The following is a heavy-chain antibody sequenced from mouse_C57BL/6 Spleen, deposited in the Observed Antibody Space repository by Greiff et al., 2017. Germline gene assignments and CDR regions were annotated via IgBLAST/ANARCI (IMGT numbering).Heavy chain of an antibody. CDR1: GYTFTSYW. J-gene: IGHJ4*01. V-gene: IGHV1-64*01. CDR2: IHPNSGST. CDR3: ARSRDGYYDYDAMDY. D-gene: IGHD2-3*01. Sequence: QVQLQQPGAELVKPGASVKLSCKASGYTFTSYWMHWVKQRPGQGLEWIGMIHPNSGSTNYNEKFKSKATLTVDKSSSTAYMQLSSLTSEDSAVYYCARSRDGYYDYDAMDYWGQGTSVTVSS.